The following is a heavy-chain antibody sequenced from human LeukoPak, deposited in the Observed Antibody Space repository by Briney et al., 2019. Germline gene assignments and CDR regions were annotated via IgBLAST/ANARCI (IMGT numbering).Heavy chain of an antibody. J-gene: IGHJ4*02. CDR3: ARDYRSSTSCLFDY. CDR1: GGSISSGDYY. V-gene: IGHV4-30-4*01. Sequence: SETLSLTCTVSGGSISSGDYYWSWIRQPPGKGLEWIGYIYYSGSTYYNPSLKSRVTISVDTSKNQFSLKLSSVTAADTAVYYCARDYRSSTSCLFDYWGQGTLVTVSS. CDR2: IYYSGST. D-gene: IGHD2-2*01.